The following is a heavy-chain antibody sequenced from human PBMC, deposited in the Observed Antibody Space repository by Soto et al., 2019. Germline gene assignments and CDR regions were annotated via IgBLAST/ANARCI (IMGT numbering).Heavy chain of an antibody. CDR1: GFTFSSHA. CDR2: VSYDGNTK. Sequence: QVQLVESGGGVVQPGRSLRLSCAASGFTFSSHAMHWVRQAPGKGLEWVAAVSYDGNTKYYADSVQGRFTIFRDNSKNTLFLQMNSLRAEDTALYYCARERVRGGEDYYYGMDVWGQGTTVTVSS. D-gene: IGHD3-16*01. V-gene: IGHV3-30-3*01. J-gene: IGHJ6*02. CDR3: ARERVRGGEDYYYGMDV.